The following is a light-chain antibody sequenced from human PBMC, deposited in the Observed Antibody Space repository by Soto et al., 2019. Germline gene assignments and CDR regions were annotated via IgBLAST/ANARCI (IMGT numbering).Light chain of an antibody. CDR2: DAS. V-gene: IGKV3-11*01. J-gene: IGKJ1*01. CDR1: QSVGSY. CDR3: QQRSNWLVT. Sequence: EIVLTQSPATLSLSPGERATLSCRASQSVGSYLAWYQQKPGQAPRLLIYDASNRATGIPARFSGSGSGTDFTLTISSLEPEDFAVYYCQQRSNWLVTFGQGTKVEIK.